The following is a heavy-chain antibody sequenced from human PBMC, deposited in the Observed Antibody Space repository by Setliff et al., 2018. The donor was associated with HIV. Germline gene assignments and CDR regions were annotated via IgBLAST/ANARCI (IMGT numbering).Heavy chain of an antibody. CDR2: VFYTGFA. CDR3: ARQVSIPGVAITPVDY. J-gene: IGHJ4*02. Sequence: LPETLSLTCTVSGDSIRGYYWSWIRQPPGKGLEWMGYVFYTGFAAYNPSLKSRLTISVDTSKSQFSLRLTSVTAADTAIYYCARQVSIPGVAITPVDYWGQGALVTVSS. CDR1: GDSIRGYY. D-gene: IGHD5-12*01. V-gene: IGHV4-59*08.